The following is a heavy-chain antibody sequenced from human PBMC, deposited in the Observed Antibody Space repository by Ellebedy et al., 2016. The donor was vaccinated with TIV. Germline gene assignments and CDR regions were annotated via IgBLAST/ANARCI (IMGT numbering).Heavy chain of an antibody. V-gene: IGHV3-21*01. J-gene: IGHJ4*02. D-gene: IGHD7-27*01. CDR1: GFTFSKYS. CDR2: ISRSSDYI. CDR3: AREGGDWGASRHFDS. Sequence: GGSLRLXXAASGFTFSKYSMNWVRQAPGKGLEWLSSISRSSDYIFYADSVKGRFTLSRDNADNSVYLQMNSLRPEDTAVYYCAREGGDWGASRHFDSWGQGTLVIVSS.